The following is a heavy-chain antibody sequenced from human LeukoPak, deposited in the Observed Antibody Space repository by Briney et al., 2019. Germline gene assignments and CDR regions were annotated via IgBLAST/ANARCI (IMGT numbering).Heavy chain of an antibody. J-gene: IGHJ4*02. D-gene: IGHD4-11*01. CDR2: ISSSSSTI. CDR1: GFTFSSYS. V-gene: IGHV3-48*01. CDR3: ARERWDYSIDY. Sequence: GGSLRLSCAASGFTFSSYSMNWVRQAPGKGLEWVSYISSSSSTIYYADSVKGRFTISRDNAKNLLYLQMNSLRGEDTAVYYCARERWDYSIDYWGQGTLVTVSS.